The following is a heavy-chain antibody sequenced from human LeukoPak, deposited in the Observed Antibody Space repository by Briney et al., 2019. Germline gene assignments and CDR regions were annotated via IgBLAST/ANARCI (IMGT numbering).Heavy chain of an antibody. CDR2: IYYSGST. D-gene: IGHD3-16*01. J-gene: IGHJ3*02. CDR1: GGSISSYY. Sequence: SETLSLTCTVSGGSISSYYWSWIRQPPGKGLEWIGYIYYSGSTNYNTSLKSRVTISVDTSKNQFSLKLSSVTAADTAVYYCAREQMRGEPGAFDIWGQGTMVTVSS. V-gene: IGHV4-59*01. CDR3: AREQMRGEPGAFDI.